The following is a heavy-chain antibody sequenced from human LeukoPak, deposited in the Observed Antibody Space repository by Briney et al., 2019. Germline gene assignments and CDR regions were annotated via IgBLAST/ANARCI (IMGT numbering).Heavy chain of an antibody. V-gene: IGHV4-39*01. CDR3: ARRVDSYGSGSYSYFDY. CDR1: GDSISSSGFY. CDR2: ISYSGST. Sequence: PSETLSLTCTVSGDSISSSGFYWGRIRQPPGKGLEWIGSISYSGSTYYNPSLKSRVTMSVDTSKNQFSLRLSSVTAADTAVYYCARRVDSYGSGSYSYFDYWGQGTLVTVSS. D-gene: IGHD3-10*01. J-gene: IGHJ4*02.